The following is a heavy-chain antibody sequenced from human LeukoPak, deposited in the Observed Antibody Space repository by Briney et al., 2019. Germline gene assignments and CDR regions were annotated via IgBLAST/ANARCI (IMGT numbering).Heavy chain of an antibody. Sequence: ASETLSLTCTVSGGSISSGSYYWSWIRQPAGKGLEWIGRIYTSGSTNYNPSLKSRVTISVYTSKNQFSLKLSSVTAADTAVYYCARDNRGDWSGYYYYWGQGTLVTVSS. CDR3: ARDNRGDWSGYYYY. D-gene: IGHD3-3*01. CDR1: GGSISSGSYY. V-gene: IGHV4-61*02. CDR2: IYTSGST. J-gene: IGHJ4*02.